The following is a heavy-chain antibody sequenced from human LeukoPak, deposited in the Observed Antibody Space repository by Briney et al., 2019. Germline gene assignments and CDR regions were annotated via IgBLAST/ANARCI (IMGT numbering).Heavy chain of an antibody. CDR2: IYYSGST. D-gene: IGHD6-13*01. CDR3: ARVGSSSFAYWFDP. J-gene: IGHJ5*02. V-gene: IGHV4-59*01. Sequence: SETLSLTCTVSGGSISSYYWSWLRQPPGKGLEWIGYIYYSGSTNYNPSLKSRVTITVDTSKNQFSLKLSSVTAADTAVYYCARVGSSSFAYWFDPWGQGTLVTVSS. CDR1: GGSISSYY.